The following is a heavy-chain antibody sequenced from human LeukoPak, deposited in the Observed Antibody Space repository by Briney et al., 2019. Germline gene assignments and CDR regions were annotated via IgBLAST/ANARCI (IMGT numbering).Heavy chain of an antibody. Sequence: SETLSLTCTVSGGSISSYYWSWIRQPPGKGLEWIGYIYYSGSTNYNPSLKSRVTISVDTSKNQFSLKLSSVTAADTAVYYCARVQSYSYDPTFFDYWGQGTLVTVSS. CDR2: IYYSGST. CDR3: ARVQSYSYDPTFFDY. J-gene: IGHJ4*02. V-gene: IGHV4-59*12. CDR1: GGSISSYY. D-gene: IGHD5-18*01.